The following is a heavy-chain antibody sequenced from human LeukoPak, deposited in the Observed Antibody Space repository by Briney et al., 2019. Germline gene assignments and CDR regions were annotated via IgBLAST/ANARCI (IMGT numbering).Heavy chain of an antibody. D-gene: IGHD1-7*01. CDR1: GDSVSSNSAA. V-gene: IGHV6-1*01. Sequence: SQTLSLTCAISGDSVSSNSAAWNWIRQSPSRGLEWLGWTYYRSKWYNDYAVSEKSRITINPDPSKNQFSLQLNSVTPEDTAVYYCAAERRYNWNYDRLDYWGQGTLVTVSS. CDR2: TYYRSKWYN. CDR3: AAERRYNWNYDRLDY. J-gene: IGHJ4*02.